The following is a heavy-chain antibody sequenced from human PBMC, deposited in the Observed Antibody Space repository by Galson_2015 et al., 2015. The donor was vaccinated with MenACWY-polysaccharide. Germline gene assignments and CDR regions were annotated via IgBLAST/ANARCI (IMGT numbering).Heavy chain of an antibody. Sequence: SETLSLTCTVSGGSISSYYWSWIRQPPGKGLEWIGYIYYIGSSNYNPSLKSRVTISIDTSKNQFSLKLSSVTAADTAVYYCARLSGGSYSGMDYWGQGTLVTVSS. D-gene: IGHD1-26*01. J-gene: IGHJ4*02. CDR2: IYYIGSS. CDR3: ARLSGGSYSGMDY. CDR1: GGSISSYY. V-gene: IGHV4-59*08.